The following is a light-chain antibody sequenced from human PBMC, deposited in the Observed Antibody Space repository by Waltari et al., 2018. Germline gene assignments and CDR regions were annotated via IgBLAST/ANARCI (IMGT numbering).Light chain of an antibody. Sequence: DIQMTQSPSTLSASVGDRVTITCRASQSISSWLAWYQQKPGKAPKLLIYKAYSLESGVPSRFIGSGSGTEFTLTISSLQPDDFATYYCQQYNSYWTFGQGTKVEIK. J-gene: IGKJ1*01. CDR2: KAY. CDR1: QSISSW. CDR3: QQYNSYWT. V-gene: IGKV1-5*03.